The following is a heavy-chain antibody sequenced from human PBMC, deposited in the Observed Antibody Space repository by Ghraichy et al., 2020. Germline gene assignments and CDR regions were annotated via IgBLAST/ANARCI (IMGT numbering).Heavy chain of an antibody. Sequence: GESLNISCAASGFTFSSSGMHWVRQAPGKGLEWVALISYDGRNEYYADSVKGRFTISRDPSRNTLYLQMNSLRTEDTAVYFCASPSTLTSYYYYYGMDVWGQGTTVTVSS. J-gene: IGHJ6*02. V-gene: IGHV3-30*03. CDR3: ASPSTLTSYYYYYGMDV. CDR1: GFTFSSSG. CDR2: ISYDGRNE. D-gene: IGHD4-17*01.